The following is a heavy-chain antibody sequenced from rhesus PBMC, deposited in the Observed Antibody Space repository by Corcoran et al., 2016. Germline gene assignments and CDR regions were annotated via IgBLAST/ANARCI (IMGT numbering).Heavy chain of an antibody. Sequence: QVQLQESGPELVKPSETLSLTCAVSGGSISSNYWSWIRQPPGKGQEWIGYIGGSSGSTNYNPSLKSRVTLSVDTSKNQLALKLSSVTAADTAVYYCARVLRYFDYWGQGVLVTVSS. V-gene: IGHV4S11*01. CDR1: GGSISSNY. CDR3: ARVLRYFDY. CDR2: IGGSSGST. D-gene: IGHD4-29*01. J-gene: IGHJ4*01.